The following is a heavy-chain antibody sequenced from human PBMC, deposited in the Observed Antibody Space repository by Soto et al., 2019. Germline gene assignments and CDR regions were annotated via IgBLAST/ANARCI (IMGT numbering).Heavy chain of an antibody. D-gene: IGHD3-10*01. J-gene: IGHJ4*02. CDR3: AGGGGGY. CDR1: GGTFSSYA. V-gene: IGHV1-69*01. CDR2: IIPIFGTA. Sequence: QVQLVQSGAEVKKPGSSVKVSCKASGGTFSSYAISWVRQAPGQGLEWMGGIIPIFGTANYAQKFQGRVTITAEESPSKAQRGGNKLGSWDTAGYLRAGGGGGYWGQGTLVTVSS.